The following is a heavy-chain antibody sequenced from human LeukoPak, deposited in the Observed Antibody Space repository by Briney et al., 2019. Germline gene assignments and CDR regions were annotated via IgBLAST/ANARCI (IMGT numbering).Heavy chain of an antibody. V-gene: IGHV3-30*18. J-gene: IGHJ4*02. Sequence: PGGSLRLSCAASGFTFSSYGMHWVRQAPGKGLEWVAVISYDGSNKYYADSVKGRFTISRDNSKNTLYLQMNSLRAEDTAVYYCAKDLENLMVSSPDYWGQGTLVTVSS. CDR1: GFTFSSYG. D-gene: IGHD2-8*01. CDR3: AKDLENLMVSSPDY. CDR2: ISYDGSNK.